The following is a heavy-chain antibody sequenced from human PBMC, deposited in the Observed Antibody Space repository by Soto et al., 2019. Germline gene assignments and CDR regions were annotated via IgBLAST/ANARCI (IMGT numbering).Heavy chain of an antibody. V-gene: IGHV4-30-2*01. CDR1: GGSISSLGYS. D-gene: IGHD4-4*01. CDR3: ARGRYTVTTHYYYYGMDV. Sequence: SETLYLTFAVSGGSISSLGYSWSWIGQPPGKGLEWIGYIYHSGSTYYNPSLKSRVTISVDRSKNQFSLKLSSVTAADTAVYYCARGRYTVTTHYYYYGMDVWGQGTTVT. CDR2: IYHSGST. J-gene: IGHJ6*02.